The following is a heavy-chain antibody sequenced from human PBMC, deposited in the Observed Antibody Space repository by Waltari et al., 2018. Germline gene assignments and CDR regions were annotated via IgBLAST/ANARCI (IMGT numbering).Heavy chain of an antibody. V-gene: IGHV4-59*11. J-gene: IGHJ6*03. D-gene: IGHD6-6*01. Sequence: QVQLQESGPGLVKPSEALSLPCTVSGGSISSHYWSWIRQPPGKCLGWIGYIYYSGRTNHHPPRQSRGTLSGDTSKNQFSLTLSSVTAADTAVYYCARDAHSSSSPYYYYMDVCGKGTTVTGSS. CDR3: ARDAHSSSSPYYYYMDV. CDR2: IYYSGRT. CDR1: GGSISSHY.